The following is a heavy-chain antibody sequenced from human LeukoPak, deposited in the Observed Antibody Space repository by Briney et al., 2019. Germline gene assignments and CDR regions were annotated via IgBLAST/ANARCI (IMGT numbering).Heavy chain of an antibody. CDR3: ARHVAYSSRFDY. D-gene: IGHD6-13*01. CDR1: GGSMTNLY. CDR2: IYDSGIT. Sequence: SETLSLTCSVSGGSMTNLYWTWIRQPPGKVLEWIGDIYDSGITRYNTSLESRVTISVDTSKNQFSLKLNSVTAADTALYYCARHVAYSSRFDYWGQGTLVTVSS. J-gene: IGHJ4*02. V-gene: IGHV4-59*08.